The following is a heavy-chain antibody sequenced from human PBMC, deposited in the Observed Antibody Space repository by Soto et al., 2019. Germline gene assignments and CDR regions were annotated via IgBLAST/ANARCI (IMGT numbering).Heavy chain of an antibody. CDR2: INPNSGGT. J-gene: IGHJ4*02. D-gene: IGHD3-3*01. CDR3: ARGPFWSGYTFDY. Sequence: RASVKVSCKASGYTFTGYYMHWVRQAPGQGLEWMGWINPNSGGTNYAQKFQGRVTMTRDTSISTAYMELSRLRSDDTAVYYCARGPFWSGYTFDYWGQGTLVTVSS. V-gene: IGHV1-2*02. CDR1: GYTFTGYY.